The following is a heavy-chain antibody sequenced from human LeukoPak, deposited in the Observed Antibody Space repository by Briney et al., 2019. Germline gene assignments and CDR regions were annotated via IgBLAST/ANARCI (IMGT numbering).Heavy chain of an antibody. V-gene: IGHV1-69*01. J-gene: IGHJ6*02. Sequence: SVKVSCKASGGTFSSYAISWVRQAPGQGLEWMGGIIPIFGTANYAQKFQGRVTITADETTSTAYMELSSLRSEDTAVYYCAREGIAAAAAEGEYYYGMDVWGQGTTVTVSS. CDR1: GGTFSSYA. D-gene: IGHD6-13*01. CDR2: IIPIFGTA. CDR3: AREGIAAAAAEGEYYYGMDV.